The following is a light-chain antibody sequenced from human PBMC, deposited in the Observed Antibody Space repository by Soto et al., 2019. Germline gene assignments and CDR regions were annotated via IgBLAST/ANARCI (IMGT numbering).Light chain of an antibody. CDR2: EVS. CDR1: SSDVGSYNR. V-gene: IGLV2-18*01. Sequence: QSALTQPPSVSGSPGQSVTISCTGTSSDVGSYNRVSWYQQPPGTAPKLMIYEVSNRPSGVPDRFSGSKSGNTASLTISGLQAEDEADYYCSLYTSSSTYVFGTGTKVTVL. J-gene: IGLJ1*01. CDR3: SLYTSSSTYV.